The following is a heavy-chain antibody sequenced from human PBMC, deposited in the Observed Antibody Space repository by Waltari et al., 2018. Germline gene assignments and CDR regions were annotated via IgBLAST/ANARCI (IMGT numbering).Heavy chain of an antibody. Sequence: EVQLVESGGGLVQPGGSLRLSCAASGFTFSTYYWMHWVRQAPGQGLGWDSGIERDGSTINSADSEKGRFTNSKSNAKNTVYLQMNSLGAADAAVYYCARVPTYTVSTGGFDYWGQGTLVTVSS. D-gene: IGHD4-17*01. CDR2: IERDGSTI. J-gene: IGHJ4*02. CDR1: GFTFSTYYW. CDR3: ARVPTYTVSTGGFDY. V-gene: IGHV3-74*01.